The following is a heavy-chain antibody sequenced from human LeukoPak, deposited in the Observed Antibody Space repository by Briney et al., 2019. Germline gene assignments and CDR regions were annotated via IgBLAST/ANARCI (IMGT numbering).Heavy chain of an antibody. D-gene: IGHD4-17*01. CDR3: ARELGYGEGHLSTENCFDP. CDR1: GDSVSSNSAA. Sequence: SQTLSLTCAISGDSVSSNSAAWNWIRQSPSRGLEWLGRTYYRSKWYNDYAVSVNSRITINPDTSKNQFSLQLNSVTPEDTAVYYCARELGYGEGHLSTENCFDPWGQGTLVTVSS. V-gene: IGHV6-1*01. J-gene: IGHJ5*02. CDR2: TYYRSKWYN.